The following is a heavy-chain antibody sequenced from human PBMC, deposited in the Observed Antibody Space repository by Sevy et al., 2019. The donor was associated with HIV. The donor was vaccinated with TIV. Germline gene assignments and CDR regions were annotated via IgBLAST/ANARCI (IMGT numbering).Heavy chain of an antibody. Sequence: GGSLRLSCAASGFTFSSYSMNWVRQAPGKGLEWVSYISSSSSTIYYADSVKGRFTSSRDNAKNSLYLQMNSLRDEDTAVYYCARGYYDSSGYPLWFDYWGQGTLVTVSS. CDR2: ISSSSSTI. CDR1: GFTFSSYS. D-gene: IGHD3-22*01. CDR3: ARGYYDSSGYPLWFDY. J-gene: IGHJ4*02. V-gene: IGHV3-48*02.